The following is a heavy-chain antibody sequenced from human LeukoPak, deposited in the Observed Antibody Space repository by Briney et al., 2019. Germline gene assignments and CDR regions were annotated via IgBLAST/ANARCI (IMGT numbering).Heavy chain of an antibody. V-gene: IGHV3-48*04. J-gene: IGHJ5*02. CDR1: GFTLSNAW. CDR3: ARAGSGRSPDWFDP. Sequence: PGGSLRLSCAASGFTLSNAWMNWVRQAPGKGLEWVSYISSSGSTIYYADSVKGRFTISRDNAKNSLYLQMNSLRAEDTAVYYCARAGSGRSPDWFDPWGQGTLVTVSS. CDR2: ISSSGSTI. D-gene: IGHD1-26*01.